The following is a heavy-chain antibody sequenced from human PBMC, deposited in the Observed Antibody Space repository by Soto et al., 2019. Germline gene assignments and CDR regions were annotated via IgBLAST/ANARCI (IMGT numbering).Heavy chain of an antibody. CDR3: ARHIGIGAYCGGDCYLGAFDI. CDR1: GYSFTSYW. CDR2: IYPGDSDT. V-gene: IGHV5-51*01. D-gene: IGHD2-21*02. J-gene: IGHJ3*02. Sequence: GASLKISCKGSGYSFTSYWIGWVRQMPGKGLEWMGIIYPGDSDTRYSPSFQGQVTISADKSISTAYLQWSSLKASDTAMYYCARHIGIGAYCGGDCYLGAFDIWGQGTMVTVSS.